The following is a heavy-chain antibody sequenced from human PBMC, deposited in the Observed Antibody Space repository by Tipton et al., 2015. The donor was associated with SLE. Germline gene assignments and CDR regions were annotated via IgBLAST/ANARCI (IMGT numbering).Heavy chain of an antibody. V-gene: IGHV4-34*01. Sequence: TLSLTCTVSGGSISSYYWSWIRQPPGKGLEWIGEINHSGGTNYNPSLKSRVTISVDTSKNQFSLKLTSVTAADTAVYYCARERPDATLDYWGQGTLVTVSS. J-gene: IGHJ4*02. D-gene: IGHD1-14*01. CDR2: INHSGGT. CDR1: GGSISSYY. CDR3: ARERPDATLDY.